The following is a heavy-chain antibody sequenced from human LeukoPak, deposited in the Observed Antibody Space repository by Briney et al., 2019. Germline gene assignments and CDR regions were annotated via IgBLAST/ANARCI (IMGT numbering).Heavy chain of an antibody. CDR2: ISVSGATV. CDR3: ARDSGSYYDRIDC. D-gene: IGHD3-22*01. V-gene: IGHV3-48*01. J-gene: IGHJ4*02. Sequence: GGSLRLSCSASGFAFSDYSLNWVRQAPGKGLEWVSYISVSGATVKYADSVKGRFTISRDNGGNSLYLQMNSLRAEDAAVYYLARDSGSYYDRIDCSGPGKRVTVSS. CDR1: GFAFSDYS.